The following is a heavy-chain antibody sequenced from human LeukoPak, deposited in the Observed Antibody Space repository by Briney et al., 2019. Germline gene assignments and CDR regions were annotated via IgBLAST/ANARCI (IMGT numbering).Heavy chain of an antibody. D-gene: IGHD3-3*01. CDR1: GGSISSGDYY. V-gene: IGHV4-30-4*01. Sequence: PSQTLSLTCIVSGGSISSGDYYWSWVRQPPGKGLEWIVNIDYSGNTDYHPSPKSRVAMSVATSKNQFSLKLSSVTAADTAVYYCASRYYDFWSGYYTGYYWGQGTLVTVSS. CDR3: ASRYYDFWSGYYTGYY. CDR2: IDYSGNT. J-gene: IGHJ4*02.